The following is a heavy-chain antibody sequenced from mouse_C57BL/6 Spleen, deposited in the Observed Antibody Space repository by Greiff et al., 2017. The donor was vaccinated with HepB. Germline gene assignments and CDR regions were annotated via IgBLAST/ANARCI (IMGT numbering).Heavy chain of an antibody. D-gene: IGHD2-4*01. CDR1: GYAFTNYL. Sequence: VQLQQPGAELVRPGTSVKVSCKASGYAFTNYLIEWVKQRPGQGLEWIGVINPGSGGTNYNEKFKGKATLTADKSSSTAYMQLSSLTSEDSAVYFCARREDYDDYWGQGTTLTVSS. CDR2: INPGSGGT. V-gene: IGHV1-54*01. J-gene: IGHJ2*01. CDR3: ARREDYDDY.